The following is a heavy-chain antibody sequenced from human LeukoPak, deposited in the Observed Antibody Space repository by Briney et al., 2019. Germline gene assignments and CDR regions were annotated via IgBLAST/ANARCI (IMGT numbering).Heavy chain of an antibody. CDR3: ARDPSAVAGYFDY. V-gene: IGHV3-74*01. Sequence: GGSLRLSCAASGLTFSTYWMHWVRQVPGQGLVWVSRIEGDGSTTTYADSVKGRLTISRDNAKNTLYLQMNSLTVEDAAVYYCARDPSAVAGYFDYWGQGTLVTVSS. D-gene: IGHD6-19*01. CDR2: IEGDGSTT. J-gene: IGHJ4*02. CDR1: GLTFSTYW.